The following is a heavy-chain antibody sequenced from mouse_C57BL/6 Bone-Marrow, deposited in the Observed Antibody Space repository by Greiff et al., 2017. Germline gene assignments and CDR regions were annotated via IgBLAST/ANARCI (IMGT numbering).Heavy chain of an antibody. V-gene: IGHV1-53*01. CDR1: GYTFTSYW. D-gene: IGHD2-5*01. Sequence: QVQLQQPGTELVKPGASVKLSCKASGYTFTSYWMHWVKQRPGQGLEWIGNINPSNGGTNYNEKFKSKATLTVDKSSSTAYMQLSSLTSEDSAVYYCARSRGFYSNYEGFAYWGQGTLVTVSA. CDR2: INPSNGGT. CDR3: ARSRGFYSNYEGFAY. J-gene: IGHJ3*01.